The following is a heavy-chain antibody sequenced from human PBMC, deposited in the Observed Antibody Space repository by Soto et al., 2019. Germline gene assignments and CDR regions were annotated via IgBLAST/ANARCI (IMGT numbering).Heavy chain of an antibody. V-gene: IGHV3-33*01. J-gene: IGHJ6*02. CDR3: ARDGDCSGGSCYSDYYYGMDV. CDR1: GFTFSSYG. Sequence: GGSLRLSCAASGFTFSSYGMHWVRQAPGKGLEWVAVIWYDGSNKYYADSVKGRFTISRDNSKNTLYLQMNSLRAEDTAVYYCARDGDCSGGSCYSDYYYGMDVWGQGTTVTVSS. D-gene: IGHD2-15*01. CDR2: IWYDGSNK.